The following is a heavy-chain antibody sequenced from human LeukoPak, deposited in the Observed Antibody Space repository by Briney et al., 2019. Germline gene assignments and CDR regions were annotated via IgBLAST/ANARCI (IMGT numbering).Heavy chain of an antibody. CDR2: IIPIFGTA. J-gene: IGHJ6*02. V-gene: IGHV1-69*13. CDR1: GYTFTSYA. D-gene: IGHD4-11*01. CDR3: ARELRSYRYYYYGMDV. Sequence: ASVKVSCKASGYTFTSYAMHWVRQAPGQGLEWLGGIIPIFGTANYAQKFQGRVTITADESTSTAYMELSSLRSEDTAVYYCARELRSYRYYYYGMDVWGQGTTVTVSS.